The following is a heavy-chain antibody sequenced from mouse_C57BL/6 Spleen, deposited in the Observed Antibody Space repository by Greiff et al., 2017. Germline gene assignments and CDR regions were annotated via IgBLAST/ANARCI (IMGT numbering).Heavy chain of an antibody. Sequence: EVQLVESGPELVKPGASVKISCTASGYSFTDYYMTWVKQSNGKSLEWIGVINPNYGTTSYNQKFKGKATLTVDPSSSTAYMQLNSLTSEDSAVYYCARDDGYPSYAIDGRGQGTSVSAST. CDR3: ARDDGYPSYAIDG. J-gene: IGHJ4*01. CDR2: INPNYGTT. D-gene: IGHD2-3*01. V-gene: IGHV1-39*01. CDR1: GYSFTDYY.